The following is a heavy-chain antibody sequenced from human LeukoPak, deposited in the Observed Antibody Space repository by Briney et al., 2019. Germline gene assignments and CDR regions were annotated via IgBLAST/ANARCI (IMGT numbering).Heavy chain of an antibody. CDR1: GGSISSGGYS. J-gene: IGHJ4*02. CDR2: IYYTGRT. CDR3: ARVSSWRVRGVIIGYYFDF. D-gene: IGHD3-10*01. Sequence: SQTLSLTCAVSGGSISSGGYSWSWIRQPPGKGLEWIGYIYYTGRTNYNPSLKSRVTILVDTSKNQFSLKLNSVTSADTAVYYCARVSSWRVRGVIIGYYFDFWGQGALVDVSS. V-gene: IGHV4-61*08.